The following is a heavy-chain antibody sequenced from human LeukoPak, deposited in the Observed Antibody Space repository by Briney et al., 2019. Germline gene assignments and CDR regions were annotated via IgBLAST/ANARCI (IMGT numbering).Heavy chain of an antibody. Sequence: GGSLRLSCAASGFTFSSYAMHWVRQAPGKGLEWVAVISYDGSNKYYADSVKGRFTISRDNSKNTLYLQMNSLRAEDTAVYYCARDDYGDYREGWFDPWGQGTLVTVSS. CDR3: ARDDYGDYREGWFDP. D-gene: IGHD4-17*01. J-gene: IGHJ5*02. CDR1: GFTFSSYA. CDR2: ISYDGSNK. V-gene: IGHV3-30-3*01.